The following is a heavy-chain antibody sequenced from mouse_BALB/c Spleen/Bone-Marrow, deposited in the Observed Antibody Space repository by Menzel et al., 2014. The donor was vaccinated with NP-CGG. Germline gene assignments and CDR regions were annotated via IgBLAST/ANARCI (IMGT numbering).Heavy chain of an antibody. CDR2: IYPGDGDT. Sequence: QVQLKESGAELVRPGSSVKISRKASGYAFSNYWMNWVKQRPGQGLEWIGQIYPGDGDTNYNGKFKGKATLTADKSSSTTYMQLSSLTSEDSAVYFCARRDGSTYYYAMDYWGQGTSVTVSS. V-gene: IGHV1-80*01. CDR1: GYAFSNYW. CDR3: ARRDGSTYYYAMDY. J-gene: IGHJ4*01. D-gene: IGHD1-1*01.